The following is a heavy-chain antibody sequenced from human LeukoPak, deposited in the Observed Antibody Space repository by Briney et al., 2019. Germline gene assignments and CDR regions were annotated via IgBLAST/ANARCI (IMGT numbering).Heavy chain of an antibody. Sequence: GGSLRLSCAASKFTFSTSALSWVRQAPGRGLEWVSGISGSGAKAYYSDSVKGRFTISRDNSKSMLYLQMNSLRVEDTALYYCAKDPMWFGEGDYKYYMDVWGKGTTVTVSS. V-gene: IGHV3-23*01. CDR2: ISGSGAKA. J-gene: IGHJ6*03. CDR3: AKDPMWFGEGDYKYYMDV. CDR1: KFTFSTSA. D-gene: IGHD3-10*01.